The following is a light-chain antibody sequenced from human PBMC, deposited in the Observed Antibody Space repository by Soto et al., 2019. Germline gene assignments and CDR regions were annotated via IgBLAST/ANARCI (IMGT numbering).Light chain of an antibody. Sequence: EIVLTHSPGTLSLSPCERATLSASASQSVRSSHLAWYQQKPGQAPRLLIYGASSRATGIPDRFSGSGSGTDFTLTISRLEPEDFAVYYCQQYSTSPPTFGGGTKVDNK. V-gene: IGKV3-20*01. CDR1: QSVRSSH. CDR2: GAS. CDR3: QQYSTSPPT. J-gene: IGKJ4*01.